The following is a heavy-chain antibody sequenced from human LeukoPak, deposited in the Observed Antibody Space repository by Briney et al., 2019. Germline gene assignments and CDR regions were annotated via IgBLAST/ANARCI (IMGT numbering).Heavy chain of an antibody. D-gene: IGHD3-10*01. CDR3: AQGAMVRGARSSNY. CDR1: GFTFSTQV. V-gene: IGHV3-23*01. J-gene: IGHJ4*02. CDR2: ISGSGGST. Sequence: PGGALRLSCAASGFTFSTQVMSSGRQAPGKGLEWVPAISGSGGSTSYAASVKGRFTISSDNSKNTLSLQMNSLRDEDSSLYDCAQGAMVRGARSSNYWGQGTLVTVSS.